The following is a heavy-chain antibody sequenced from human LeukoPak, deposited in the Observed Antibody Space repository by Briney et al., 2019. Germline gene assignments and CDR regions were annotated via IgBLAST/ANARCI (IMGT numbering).Heavy chain of an antibody. CDR2: ISGSGGTT. V-gene: IGHV3-23*01. CDR1: GFTFSSYA. Sequence: PGGSLRLSCAASGFTFSSYAMSWVRQAPGKGLEWVSAISGSGGTTYYADSVKGRFTISRDNSKNALYLQMNSLRAADTALYYCAKVQEVSTILPPFHYWGQGTLVTVSS. CDR3: AKVQEVSTILPPFHY. D-gene: IGHD5-24*01. J-gene: IGHJ4*02.